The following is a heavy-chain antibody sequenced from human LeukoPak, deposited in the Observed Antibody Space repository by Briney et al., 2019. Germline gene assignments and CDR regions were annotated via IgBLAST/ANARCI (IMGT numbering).Heavy chain of an antibody. J-gene: IGHJ5*02. CDR1: GFTFSSYW. D-gene: IGHD6-13*01. CDR2: ISSNGGST. V-gene: IGHV3-64D*06. Sequence: GGSLRLSCAASGFTFSSYWMSWVRQAPGKGLEYVSAISSNGGSTYYADSVKGRFTISRDNSKNTLYLQMSSLRAEDTAVYYCVKDIRSSLVSWGQGTLVTVSS. CDR3: VKDIRSSLVS.